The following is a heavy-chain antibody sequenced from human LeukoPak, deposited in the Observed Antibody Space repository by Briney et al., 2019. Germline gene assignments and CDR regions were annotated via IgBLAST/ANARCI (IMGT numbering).Heavy chain of an antibody. CDR1: GYSFSNYW. Sequence: GESLKISCKGSGYSFSNYWIGWVRQMPGKGLEWMGIIYPGDSDTRYSPSFQGQVTISVDESINTAYLQWSSLEASDTAMYYCARQYGRPFDYWGQGTLVTVSS. J-gene: IGHJ4*02. V-gene: IGHV5-51*01. CDR3: ARQYGRPFDY. D-gene: IGHD4-17*01. CDR2: IYPGDSDT.